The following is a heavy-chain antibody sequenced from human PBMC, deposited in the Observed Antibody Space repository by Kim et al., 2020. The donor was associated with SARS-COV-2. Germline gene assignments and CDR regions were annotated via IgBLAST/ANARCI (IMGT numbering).Heavy chain of an antibody. CDR3: AKDHQPFQH. V-gene: IGHV3-23*03. Sequence: GGSLRLSCAASGFTFSSYAMSWVRQAPGKGLEWVSVIYSGGSSTYYADSVKGRFTISRDNSKNTLYLQMNSLRAEDTAVYYCAKDHQPFQHWGQGTLVTVSS. CDR2: IYSGGSST. J-gene: IGHJ1*01. CDR1: GFTFSSYA.